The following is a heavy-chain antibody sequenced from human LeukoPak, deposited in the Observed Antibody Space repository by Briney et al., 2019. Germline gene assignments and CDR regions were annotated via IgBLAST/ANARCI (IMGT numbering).Heavy chain of an antibody. Sequence: SETLSLTCAVYGESFSGYYWSWIRQPPGKGLERIGEINHSGSTNYNPSLKSRVTISVDTSKNQFSLKLSSLTAADTAVYYCARGWVGSSGWFGGFDYWGQGTLVTVSS. CDR1: GESFSGYY. CDR3: ARGWVGSSGWFGGFDY. V-gene: IGHV4-34*01. J-gene: IGHJ4*02. D-gene: IGHD6-19*01. CDR2: INHSGST.